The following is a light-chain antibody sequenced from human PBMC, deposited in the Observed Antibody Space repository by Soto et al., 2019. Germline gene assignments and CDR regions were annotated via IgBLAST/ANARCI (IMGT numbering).Light chain of an antibody. Sequence: EIAMTQPPLSLAVTPGEPASISCRSSQTPLNRNGNTYVDGYLQKPGQSPHLRIYLDSNRASGVPHRFSVSGSGTDFTLKNSRVEAEDVGIFYGVQGLRRMYTFGQGTKLVIK. V-gene: IGKV2-28*01. CDR1: QTPLNRNGNTY. J-gene: IGKJ2*01. CDR2: LDS. CDR3: VQGLRRMYT.